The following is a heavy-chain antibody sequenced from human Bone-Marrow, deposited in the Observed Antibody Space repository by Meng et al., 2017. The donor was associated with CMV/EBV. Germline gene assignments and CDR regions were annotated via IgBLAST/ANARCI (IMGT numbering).Heavy chain of an antibody. D-gene: IGHD2-2*01. V-gene: IGHV3-30-3*01. Sequence: GESLKISCAASGFTFSSYAMHWVRQAPGKGLEWVAVISYDGSNKYYADSVKGRFTISRDNSKNTLYLQMNSLRAEDTAVYYCARDQIVVVPAALYGMDVWGQGTTVTVSS. CDR1: GFTFSSYA. J-gene: IGHJ6*02. CDR2: ISYDGSNK. CDR3: ARDQIVVVPAALYGMDV.